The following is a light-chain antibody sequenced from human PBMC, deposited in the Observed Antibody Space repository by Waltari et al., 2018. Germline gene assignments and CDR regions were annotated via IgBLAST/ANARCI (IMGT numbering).Light chain of an antibody. J-gene: IGKJ5*01. V-gene: IGKV4-1*01. Sequence: DIVMTQSPDSLAVSLCGRATLNCKSSQSVLSTTNRKTNIAWYQQKPGQTPRLLSNWASTRASGVPERFSGSGSGTDFTLTVSSLQAEDVAVYYCHQYYIPPLTFGQGTRLEIK. CDR1: QSVLSTTNRKTN. CDR3: HQYYIPPLT. CDR2: WAS.